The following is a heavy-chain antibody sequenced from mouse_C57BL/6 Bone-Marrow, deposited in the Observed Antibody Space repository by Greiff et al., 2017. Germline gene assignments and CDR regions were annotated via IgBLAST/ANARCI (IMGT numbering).Heavy chain of an antibody. D-gene: IGHD1-1*01. J-gene: IGHJ3*01. V-gene: IGHV1-66*01. CDR2: IYPGSGNT. CDR3: ARDYHYYGSSYEGFAD. CDR1: GYSFTSYY. Sequence: VQLQQSGPELVKPGASVKISCKASGYSFTSYYIHWVKQRPGQGLEWIGWIYPGSGNTKYNEKFKGKATLTADTSSSTAYMQLSSLTSEDSAVYYCARDYHYYGSSYEGFADWGQGTLVTVSA.